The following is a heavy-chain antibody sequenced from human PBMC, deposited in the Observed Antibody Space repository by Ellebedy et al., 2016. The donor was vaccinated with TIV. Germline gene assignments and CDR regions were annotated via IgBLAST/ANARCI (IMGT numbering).Heavy chain of an antibody. CDR3: AREGRGSGAFDWFFDL. Sequence: GESLKISXAASGFTFSSSDMHWVRQATGKGLEWVSAISTGGDTYYPGSVKGRFTISRENAKSSLYLQMDSLSPGDTAVYFCAREGRGSGAFDWFFDLWGRGTLVTVSS. CDR2: ISTGGDT. D-gene: IGHD2-15*01. J-gene: IGHJ2*01. V-gene: IGHV3-13*01. CDR1: GFTFSSSD.